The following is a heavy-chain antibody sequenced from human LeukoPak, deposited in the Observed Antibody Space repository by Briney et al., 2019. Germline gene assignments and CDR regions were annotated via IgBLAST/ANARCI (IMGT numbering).Heavy chain of an antibody. CDR1: GYSFTSYC. Sequence: GESLKISCKGSGYSFTSYCIGWVRQMPAKGLEWMGSIFSGDSDTRDSPACQGQVAISADESISTAYLQWSSLKASDTAMYYCARLGYCSSTSCYPHYCYYGMDVWGQGTTVTVSS. CDR3: ARLGYCSSTSCYPHYCYYGMDV. V-gene: IGHV5-51*01. J-gene: IGHJ6*02. CDR2: IFSGDSDT. D-gene: IGHD2-2*03.